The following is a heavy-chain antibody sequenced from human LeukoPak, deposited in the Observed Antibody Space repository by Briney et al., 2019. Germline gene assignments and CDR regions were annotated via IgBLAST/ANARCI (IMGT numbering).Heavy chain of an antibody. CDR1: GFPFGDYA. Sequence: QPGRSLRLPCTAPGFPFGDYAMSWVRPAPGEGPEWGGFIRSKAWGGTTEYAASVKGRFTISRDDSKSIAYLQMNSLKTEDTAVYYCTRVMDIVVVPAACFDYWGQGTLVTVSS. CDR2: IRSKAWGGTT. D-gene: IGHD2-2*03. V-gene: IGHV3-49*04. J-gene: IGHJ4*02. CDR3: TRVMDIVVVPAACFDY.